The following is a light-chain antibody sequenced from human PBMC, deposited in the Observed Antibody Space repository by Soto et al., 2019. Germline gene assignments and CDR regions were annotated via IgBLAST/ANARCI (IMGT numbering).Light chain of an antibody. CDR2: AAS. CDR3: QQLNSYPIT. J-gene: IGKJ5*01. CDR1: QGISSY. Sequence: IQLTQSPYSLSASVGDRVTITCRASQGISSYLAWYQQKPGKAPQLLIYAASTLQSGVPSRFSGSGSGTDFTLTVSSLQPEDFASYYCQQLNSYPITFGQGTRLEIK. V-gene: IGKV1-9*01.